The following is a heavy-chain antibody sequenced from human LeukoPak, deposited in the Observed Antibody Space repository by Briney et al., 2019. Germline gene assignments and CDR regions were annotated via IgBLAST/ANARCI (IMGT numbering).Heavy chain of an antibody. Sequence: SSETLSLTCAVYGGSFSGYYWSWIRQPPGKGLEWIGEINHSGSTNYNPSLKSRVTISVDTSKNQFSLKLSSVTAADTAVYYCASYDDYVWGSYRYALWGQGTLVTVSS. J-gene: IGHJ4*02. CDR1: GGSFSGYY. CDR3: ASYDDYVWGSYRYAL. CDR2: INHSGST. V-gene: IGHV4-34*01. D-gene: IGHD3-16*02.